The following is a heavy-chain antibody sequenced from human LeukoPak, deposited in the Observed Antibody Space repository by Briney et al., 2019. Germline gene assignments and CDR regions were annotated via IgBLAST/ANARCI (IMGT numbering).Heavy chain of an antibody. V-gene: IGHV1-69*13. D-gene: IGHD6-19*01. Sequence: SVKVSCKVSGGTFSSYAISWVRQAPGQGLEWMGGIIPIFGTANYAQKFQGRVTITADESTNTAYMELSSLRSEDTAVYHCASRSSGWYGGLDYWGQGTLVTVSS. J-gene: IGHJ4*02. CDR1: GGTFSSYA. CDR3: ASRSSGWYGGLDY. CDR2: IIPIFGTA.